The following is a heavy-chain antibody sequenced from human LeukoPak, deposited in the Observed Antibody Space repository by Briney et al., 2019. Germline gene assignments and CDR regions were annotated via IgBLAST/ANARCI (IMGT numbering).Heavy chain of an antibody. J-gene: IGHJ4*02. CDR3: TSGSTAMNDY. D-gene: IGHD5-18*01. Sequence: GGSLRLSCAASGFTFSSYAMSWVRQAPGKGLEWVSAISGSGGSTYYADSVKGRFTISRDNSKNTLYLQMNSLRAEDTAVYYCTSGSTAMNDYWGQGTLVTVSS. CDR2: ISGSGGST. V-gene: IGHV3-23*01. CDR1: GFTFSSYA.